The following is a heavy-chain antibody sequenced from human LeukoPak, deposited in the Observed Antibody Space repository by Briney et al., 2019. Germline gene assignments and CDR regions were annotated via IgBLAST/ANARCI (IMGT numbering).Heavy chain of an antibody. CDR2: ISRSSGYV. CDR1: GFTLSSCS. J-gene: IGHJ4*02. D-gene: IGHD6-13*01. V-gene: IGHV3-21*01. CDR3: ARFPEGSSTWSIDF. Sequence: GGSLRLSCAASGFTLSSCSMNWVRQAPGKGLEWDSSISRSSGYVFYADSMKGRFTVSRDNSKNSLYLQMNTLRAEDTAVYYCARFPEGSSTWSIDFWGQGTLVTVSS.